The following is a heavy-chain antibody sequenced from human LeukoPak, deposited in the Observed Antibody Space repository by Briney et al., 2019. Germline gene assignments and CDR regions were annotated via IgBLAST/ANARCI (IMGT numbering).Heavy chain of an antibody. V-gene: IGHV4-59*01. CDR3: ASHALVTSISTYNWFDP. J-gene: IGHJ5*02. D-gene: IGHD2-21*02. CDR1: GGSISSYY. Sequence: SETLSLTCTVSGGSISSYYWSWIRQPPGKGLEWIGYIYYSGSTNYNPSLKSRVTISVDTSKNQFSLKLSPVTAADTAVYYCASHALVTSISTYNWFDPWGQGTLVTVSS. CDR2: IYYSGST.